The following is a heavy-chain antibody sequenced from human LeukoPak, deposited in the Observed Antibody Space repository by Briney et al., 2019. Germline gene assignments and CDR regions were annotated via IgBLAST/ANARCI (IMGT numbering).Heavy chain of an antibody. CDR1: GFTFSSAW. Sequence: GGSLRLSCAASGFTFSSAWMSWVRQAPGKGLEWVGRIKSKTNGGTTDYAAPVKGRFTISRDDSKNTLYLQMNSLKTEDTAVYYCTTSEGYYYDSSVPSAWGQGTLVTVSS. V-gene: IGHV3-15*01. D-gene: IGHD3-22*01. CDR3: TTSEGYYYDSSVPSA. CDR2: IKSKTNGGTT. J-gene: IGHJ5*02.